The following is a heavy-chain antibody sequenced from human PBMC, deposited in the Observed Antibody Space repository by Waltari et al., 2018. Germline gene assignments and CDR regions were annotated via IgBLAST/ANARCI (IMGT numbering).Heavy chain of an antibody. J-gene: IGHJ4*03. CDR2: IYYSGRT. V-gene: IGHV4-39*01. CDR1: GGSISSSSYY. Sequence: QLQLQESGPGLVKPSETLSLTCTVSGGSISSSSYYWGWIRQPPGKGLVWVGGIYYSGRTHYNPSLNSRVTISVDTSKNQFSLKLSSMTAADTAVYFCARHVLGPYYNTILPPNYWGQGTLVTVSS. CDR3: ARHVLGPYYNTILPPNY. D-gene: IGHD3-22*01.